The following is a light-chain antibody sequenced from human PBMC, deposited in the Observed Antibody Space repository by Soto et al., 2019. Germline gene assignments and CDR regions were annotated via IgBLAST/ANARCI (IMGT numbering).Light chain of an antibody. CDR3: CSYAGSVV. Sequence: QSALTQPASVSGSPGQSITISCTGTSSDVGSYYLVSCYQHHPGKAPKLLIYEGSERPSGVSNRFSGSQSGNTASLTISGLQAEDGDDYYCCSYAGSVVFGGGTKLTVL. CDR2: EGS. J-gene: IGLJ2*01. CDR1: SSDVGSYYL. V-gene: IGLV2-23*01.